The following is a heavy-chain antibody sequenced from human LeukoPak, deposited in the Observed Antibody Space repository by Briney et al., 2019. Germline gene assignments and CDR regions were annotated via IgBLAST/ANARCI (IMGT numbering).Heavy chain of an antibody. Sequence: SETLSLTCTVSGGSISSSSYYWGWIRQPPGMGLEWIGSIYYSGSTYYNPSLKSRVSISVHTSKNQFSLKLRSVTAADTAVYYCARPVPSRLGWFDPWGQGILVTVSS. CDR2: IYYSGST. J-gene: IGHJ5*02. D-gene: IGHD1-1*01. V-gene: IGHV4-39*01. CDR1: GGSISSSSYY. CDR3: ARPVPSRLGWFDP.